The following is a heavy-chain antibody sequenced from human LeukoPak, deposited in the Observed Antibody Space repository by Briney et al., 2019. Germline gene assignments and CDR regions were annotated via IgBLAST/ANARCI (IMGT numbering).Heavy chain of an antibody. V-gene: IGHV3-23*01. J-gene: IGHJ3*02. CDR1: GFTFSNYA. Sequence: GGSLRLSCAASGFTFSNYAMSWVRQAPGKGLEWVSAISGSGGSTYYADSVKGRFTISRDNSKNTLYLQMNSLRAEDTAVYYCAEQDFWSGSHAFDIWGQGTMVTVSS. CDR3: AEQDFWSGSHAFDI. CDR2: ISGSGGST. D-gene: IGHD3-3*01.